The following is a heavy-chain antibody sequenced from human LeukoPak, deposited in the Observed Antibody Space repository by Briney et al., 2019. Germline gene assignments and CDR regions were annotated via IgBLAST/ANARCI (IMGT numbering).Heavy chain of an antibody. J-gene: IGHJ4*02. CDR2: ISGSGHNT. V-gene: IGHV3-23*01. CDR1: GFTFSSYA. CDR3: AKWREGTMVYFDY. D-gene: IGHD3-10*01. Sequence: GGSLRLSCAASGFTFSSYAMTWVRQAPGKGLEWVSAISGSGHNTYYADSVKGRFTISRDNSKNTVYLQMNSLRAEDTALYYCAKWREGTMVYFDYWGQGTLVAVSS.